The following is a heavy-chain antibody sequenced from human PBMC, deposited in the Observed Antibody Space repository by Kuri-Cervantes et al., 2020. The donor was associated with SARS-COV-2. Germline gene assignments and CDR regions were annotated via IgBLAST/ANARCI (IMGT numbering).Heavy chain of an antibody. J-gene: IGHJ3*02. D-gene: IGHD1-14*01. Sequence: GGSLRLSCAASGFTFDDYAMHWVRQAPGKGLEWVSAISGSGGSTYYADSVKGRFTISRDNSKNALYLQMNSLRAEDTAVYYCAKGRIHHSDAFDIWGQGTMVTVSS. CDR3: AKGRIHHSDAFDI. V-gene: IGHV3-23*01. CDR2: ISGSGGST. CDR1: GFTFDDYA.